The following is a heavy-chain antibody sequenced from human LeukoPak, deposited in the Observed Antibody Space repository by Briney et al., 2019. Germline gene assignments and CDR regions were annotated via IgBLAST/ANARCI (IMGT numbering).Heavy chain of an antibody. D-gene: IGHD1-1*01. V-gene: IGHV2-5*01. CDR2: IYWNDDK. J-gene: IGHJ6*02. CDR1: GFSLRTSGVG. CDR3: AHTDRTPYYYYCMDV. Sequence: SGPTVVNPTQTRTLICTFPGFSLRTSGVGVGWIRQPPGKALEWLALIYWNDDKRYSPSLKSRLTITKDTSKNQVVLTMTNMDPVDTATHCCAHTDRTPYYYYCMDVWGQGTTVTVSS.